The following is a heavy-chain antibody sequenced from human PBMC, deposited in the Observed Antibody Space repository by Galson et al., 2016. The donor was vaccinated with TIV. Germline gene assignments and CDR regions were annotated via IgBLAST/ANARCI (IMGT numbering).Heavy chain of an antibody. D-gene: IGHD3-10*01. CDR3: ARGGDYGSDGVNWFDP. J-gene: IGHJ5*02. CDR1: GDSVSSNSAT. V-gene: IGHV6-1*01. Sequence: CAISGDSVSSNSATWNWIRQSPSRGLEWLGRAYYRSKWYNDYADSVTGRIAIKPDTARNQFSLQLYSVTPEDTAVYYCARGGDYGSDGVNWFDPWGQGTLVTVSS. CDR2: AYYRSKWYN.